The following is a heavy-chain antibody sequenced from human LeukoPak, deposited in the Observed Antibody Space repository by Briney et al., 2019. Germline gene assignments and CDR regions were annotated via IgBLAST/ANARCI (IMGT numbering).Heavy chain of an antibody. CDR2: ISSSSSYI. Sequence: GGSLRLSCAASGFTFSSYSMSWVRQAPGKGLEWVSSISSSSSYIYYADSVKGRFTISRDNAKNSLYLQMNSLRAEDTAVYYCARHSSSWYDYWGQGTLVTVSS. D-gene: IGHD6-13*01. CDR1: GFTFSSYS. J-gene: IGHJ4*02. V-gene: IGHV3-21*01. CDR3: ARHSSSWYDY.